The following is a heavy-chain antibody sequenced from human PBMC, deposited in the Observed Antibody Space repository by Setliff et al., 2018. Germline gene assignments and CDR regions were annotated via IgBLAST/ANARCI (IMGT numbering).Heavy chain of an antibody. CDR1: GGTFSSYA. D-gene: IGHD6-13*01. CDR2: IIPIFGTA. CDR3: ARDGRNNIAAAGTTGWAFDI. V-gene: IGHV1-69*13. J-gene: IGHJ3*02. Sequence: SVKVSCKASGGTFSSYAISWVRQAPGQGLEWMGGIIPIFGTANYAQKFQGRVTITADESTSTAYMELSSLRSEDTAVYYCARDGRNNIAAAGTTGWAFDIWGQGTMVTV.